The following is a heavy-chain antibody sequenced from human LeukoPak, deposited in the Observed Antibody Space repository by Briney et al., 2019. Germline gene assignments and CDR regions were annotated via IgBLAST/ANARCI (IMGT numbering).Heavy chain of an antibody. V-gene: IGHV3-74*01. J-gene: IGHJ3*02. CDR3: ARGGYHHGFDI. Sequence: GESLRLSCAASGFTFNSYWFHWVRQAPGKGLVWVSRINSDGSDTIYADSVKGRSTISRDNAKSTVYLQMNSLKAEDTAVYYCARGGYHHGFDIWGQGTMVTVSS. D-gene: IGHD2-15*01. CDR1: GFTFNSYW. CDR2: INSDGSDT.